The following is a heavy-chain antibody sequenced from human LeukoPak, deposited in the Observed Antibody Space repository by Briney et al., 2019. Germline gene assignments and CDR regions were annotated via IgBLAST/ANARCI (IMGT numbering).Heavy chain of an antibody. CDR2: ISGSGGTT. CDR3: AKSLLRTYSDPKTDY. D-gene: IGHD4-17*01. J-gene: IGHJ4*02. Sequence: GGSLRLSCAASGFTFSSYSMTWARQAPGKGLEWVSVISGSGGTTYYADSVQGRFTISRDNSKSMLYLQMNSLRAEDTAVYYCAKSLLRTYSDPKTDYWGQGILVTVSS. V-gene: IGHV3-23*01. CDR1: GFTFSSYS.